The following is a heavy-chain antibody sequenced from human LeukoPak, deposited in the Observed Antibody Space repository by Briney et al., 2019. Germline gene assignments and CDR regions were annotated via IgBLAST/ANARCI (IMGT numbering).Heavy chain of an antibody. CDR3: ARTTTPHYYGSGSYALGY. D-gene: IGHD3-10*01. Sequence: VQPGRSLRLSCAASGFTFSTYAMHWVRQGPGKGLEWVAVISYDGSNKYYADSVKGRFTISRDNSKNTLYLQMSSLSAEDTAVYYCARTTTPHYYGSGSYALGYWGQGTLVTAPS. V-gene: IGHV3-30-3*01. CDR1: GFTFSTYA. CDR2: ISYDGSNK. J-gene: IGHJ4*02.